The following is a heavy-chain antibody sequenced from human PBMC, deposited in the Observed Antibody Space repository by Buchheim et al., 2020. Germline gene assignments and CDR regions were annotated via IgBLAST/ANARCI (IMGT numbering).Heavy chain of an antibody. CDR2: INHSGST. V-gene: IGHV4-34*01. D-gene: IGHD3-22*01. CDR3: ARSTYYYDSSGYATFNYYYYYMDV. CDR1: GGSFSGYY. J-gene: IGHJ6*03. Sequence: QVQLQQWGAGLLKPSETLSLTCAVYGGSFSGYYWSWIRQPPGKGLEWIGEINHSGSTNYNPSLKSRVTISVDKSKNQFSLKLSSVTAADTAVYYCARSTYYYDSSGYATFNYYYYYMDVWGKGTT.